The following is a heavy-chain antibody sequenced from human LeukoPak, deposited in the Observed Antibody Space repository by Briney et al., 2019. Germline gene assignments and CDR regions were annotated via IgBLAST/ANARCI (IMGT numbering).Heavy chain of an antibody. CDR2: ISYDGSNK. V-gene: IGHV3-30*04. J-gene: IGHJ3*02. CDR3: ARDRGYYGPRTGGAFDI. CDR1: GFTFSSYA. D-gene: IGHD3-10*01. Sequence: GGSLRLSCAASGFTFSSYAMHWVRQAPGKGLEWVAVISYDGSNKYYADSVKGRFTISRDNSKNTLYLQMNSLRAEDTAVYYCARDRGYYGPRTGGAFDIWGQGTTVTVSS.